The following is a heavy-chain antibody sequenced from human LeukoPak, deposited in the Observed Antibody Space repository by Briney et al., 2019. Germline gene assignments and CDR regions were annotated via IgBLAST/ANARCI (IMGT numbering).Heavy chain of an antibody. Sequence: GGSLRLSCAASGFTFSSYSMNWVRQAPGKGLEWVSSISSSSSYIYYADSVKGRFTISRDNAKNSLYLQMNSLRAEDTAVYYCARYTVTSNGAFDYWGQGTLVTVSS. CDR2: ISSSSSYI. D-gene: IGHD4-17*01. CDR1: GFTFSSYS. CDR3: ARYTVTSNGAFDY. V-gene: IGHV3-21*01. J-gene: IGHJ4*02.